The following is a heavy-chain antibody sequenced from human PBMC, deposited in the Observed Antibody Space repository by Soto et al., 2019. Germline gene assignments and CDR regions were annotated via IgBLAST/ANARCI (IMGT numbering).Heavy chain of an antibody. V-gene: IGHV3-23*01. J-gene: IGHJ4*02. CDR3: AKARCSTPNCYVPDY. Sequence: PGGSLRLSCAASGFTFSTYTMSWVRQAPGKGLEWVSVISGSGGSPSYADSVQGRFTISRDNPKNTLYLQMSSLRVEDTAMYYCAKARCSTPNCYVPDYWGQGTLVTVSS. CDR2: ISGSGGSP. CDR1: GFTFSTYT. D-gene: IGHD2-2*01.